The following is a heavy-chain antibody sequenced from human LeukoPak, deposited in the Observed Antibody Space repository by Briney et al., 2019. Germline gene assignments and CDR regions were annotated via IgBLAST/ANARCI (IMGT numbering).Heavy chain of an antibody. J-gene: IGHJ4*02. CDR3: ASGGYYYDSSGYPNDY. Sequence: PSETLSLTCTVSGGSISGYYWSWLRQPAGKGLEWIGRIYTSGSTNYNPSLKSRVTMSVDTSKNQFSLKLSSVTAADTAVYYCASGGYYYDSSGYPNDYWGQGTLVTVSS. CDR1: GGSISGYY. D-gene: IGHD3-22*01. CDR2: IYTSGST. V-gene: IGHV4-4*07.